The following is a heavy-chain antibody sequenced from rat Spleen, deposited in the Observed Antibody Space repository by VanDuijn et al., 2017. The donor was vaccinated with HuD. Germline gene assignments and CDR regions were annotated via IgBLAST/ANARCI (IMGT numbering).Heavy chain of an antibody. CDR3: ARSELGAPGYFDY. CDR2: ISTSGGNT. CDR1: GFTFSNYD. J-gene: IGHJ2*01. Sequence: EVQLVESGGGLVQPGRSLKLSCAASGFTFSNYDMAWVRQAPTKGLEWVASISTSGGNTYYRDSVKGRFTISRDNAKSTLYLQMDSLRSEDTATYYCARSELGAPGYFDYWGQGVMVTVSS. V-gene: IGHV5-25*01. D-gene: IGHD5-1*01.